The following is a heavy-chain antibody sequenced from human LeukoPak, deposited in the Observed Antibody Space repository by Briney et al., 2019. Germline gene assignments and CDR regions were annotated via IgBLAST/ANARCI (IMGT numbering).Heavy chain of an antibody. CDR1: GFTFTSYV. CDR2: IWGSGGNT. V-gene: IGHV3-23*01. Sequence: GGSMRVSCAASGFTFTSYVLRWVRQAPGKGLEWVSSIWGSGGNTHYADFVKGRFSISRDIPKNMLHLQMNSLRVEDTAVYYCARGIVAGTGNFYFDYWGQGTLVIVSS. D-gene: IGHD2-21*01. J-gene: IGHJ4*02. CDR3: ARGIVAGTGNFYFDY.